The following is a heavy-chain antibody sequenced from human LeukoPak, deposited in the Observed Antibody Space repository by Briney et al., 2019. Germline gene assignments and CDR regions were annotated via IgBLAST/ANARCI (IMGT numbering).Heavy chain of an antibody. D-gene: IGHD3-10*01. Sequence: GGSLRLSCAASGFTFSSYAMSWVRQAPGKGLEWVSAISGGGGSTYYADSVKGRFTISRDNSKNTLYLQMNSLRAEDTAVYYCAKQGTMVRGVIAWFDPWGQGTLVTVSS. CDR2: ISGGGGST. CDR3: AKQGTMVRGVIAWFDP. V-gene: IGHV3-23*01. J-gene: IGHJ5*02. CDR1: GFTFSSYA.